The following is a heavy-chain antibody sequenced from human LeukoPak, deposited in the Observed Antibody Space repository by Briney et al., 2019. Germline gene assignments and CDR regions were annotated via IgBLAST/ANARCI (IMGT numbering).Heavy chain of an antibody. CDR3: VKDCSYYYGLGSPLDY. Sequence: GGSLRLSCSASGFTFSSYAMHWVRQAPGKGLEYVSAISSNGGSTYYADSVKGRFTISRDNSKNTLYLQMSSLRAEDTAVYYCVKDCSYYYGLGSPLDYWGQGTLVTVSS. J-gene: IGHJ4*02. CDR2: ISSNGGST. D-gene: IGHD3-10*01. V-gene: IGHV3-64D*06. CDR1: GFTFSSYA.